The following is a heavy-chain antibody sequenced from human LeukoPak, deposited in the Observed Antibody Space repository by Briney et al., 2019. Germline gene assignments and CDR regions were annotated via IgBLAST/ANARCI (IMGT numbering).Heavy chain of an antibody. V-gene: IGHV3-7*01. Sequence: GGSLRLSCAASGFIFSDFWMTWVRQAPGKGLEWVANIKGDGSEGNYVDSVKGRFTVSRDNAKNLLYLQLNNLRAEDTAVYYCTRGHYGDTYGMDVWGQGTTVTVSS. CDR1: GFIFSDFW. D-gene: IGHD4-17*01. J-gene: IGHJ6*02. CDR3: TRGHYGDTYGMDV. CDR2: IKGDGSEG.